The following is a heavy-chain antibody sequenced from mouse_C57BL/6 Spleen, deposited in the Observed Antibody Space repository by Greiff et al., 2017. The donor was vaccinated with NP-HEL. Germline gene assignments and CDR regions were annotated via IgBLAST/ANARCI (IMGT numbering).Heavy chain of an antibody. CDR2: IYPSDSET. Sequence: QVQLKQPGAELVRPGSSVKLSCKASGYTFTSYWMDWVKQRPGQGLEWIGNIYPSDSETHYNQKFKDKATLTVDKSSSTAYMQLSSLTSEDSAVYYCAREVYYYGSSHWYFDVWGTGTTVTVSS. V-gene: IGHV1-61*01. D-gene: IGHD1-1*01. CDR3: AREVYYYGSSHWYFDV. CDR1: GYTFTSYW. J-gene: IGHJ1*03.